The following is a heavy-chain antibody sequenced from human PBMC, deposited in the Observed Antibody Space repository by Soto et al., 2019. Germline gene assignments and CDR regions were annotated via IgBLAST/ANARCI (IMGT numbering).Heavy chain of an antibody. D-gene: IGHD1-1*01. V-gene: IGHV3-7*01. CDR3: ARDGDGYPA. Sequence: GSLRLSCVASGFTFSRNWMSWVRQAPGKGLEWVANIKQDGSEKYYADAVKGRFTLSRDNVENSLYLQMNSLRAEDTAVYYCARDGDGYPAWGQGTLVTVSS. J-gene: IGHJ5*02. CDR2: IKQDGSEK. CDR1: GFTFSRNW.